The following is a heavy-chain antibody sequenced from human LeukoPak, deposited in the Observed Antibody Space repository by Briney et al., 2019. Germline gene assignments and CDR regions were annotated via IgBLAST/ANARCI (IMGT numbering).Heavy chain of an antibody. D-gene: IGHD3-10*01. J-gene: IGHJ3*02. CDR3: ARSSGSSPDDAFDI. Sequence: PGGSLRLSCAASGFTFSSYDMHWVRQAPGKGLEWVSAIGTAGDPYYPGSVKGRFTISRENAKNSSYLQMNSLRAGDTAVYYCARSSGSSPDDAFDIWGQGTMVTVSS. V-gene: IGHV3-13*05. CDR1: GFTFSSYD. CDR2: IGTAGDP.